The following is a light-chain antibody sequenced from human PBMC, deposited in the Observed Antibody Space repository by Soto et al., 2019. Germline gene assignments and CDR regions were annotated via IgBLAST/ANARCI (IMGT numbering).Light chain of an antibody. CDR3: QQYNSSPT. J-gene: IGKJ1*01. CDR2: GAS. CDR1: QSVSNN. Sequence: ELVMTQSPATLSVSPGERATLSCRASQSVSNNLAWYQQKPGQPPRLLIYGASTRVTGIPARVSGSGSGTEFTLTISSLQSEDFAVYYCQQYNSSPTFGPGTKVEI. V-gene: IGKV3-15*01.